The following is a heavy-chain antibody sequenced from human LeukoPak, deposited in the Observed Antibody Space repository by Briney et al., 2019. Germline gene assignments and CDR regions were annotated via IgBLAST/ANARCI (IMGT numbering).Heavy chain of an antibody. V-gene: IGHV4-59*01. D-gene: IGHD3-10*01. CDR3: AGEGRRMVRD. CDR1: GVSISTDY. Sequence: SETLSLTCSGSGVSISTDYWRWLRQPPGKKREGSGYIYNSGNTDYTPSLKSRVTISLDAFNNQCSLNLTSVTAADTAVYYCAGEGRRMVRDWGQGTLVTVSS. J-gene: IGHJ4*02. CDR2: IYNSGNT.